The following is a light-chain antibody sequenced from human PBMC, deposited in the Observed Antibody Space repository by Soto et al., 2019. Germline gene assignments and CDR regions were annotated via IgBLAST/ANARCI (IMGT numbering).Light chain of an antibody. J-gene: IGLJ3*02. CDR3: HVWDISSSHVV. CDR2: YDR. CDR1: NIGSKS. Sequence: SYELTQPPSVSVAPGKTASVACGGSNIGSKSVHWYQKKSGQAPVLVMYYDRDRPSGIPERFSGSNSGNTATRTISRVEAGDEADDYWHVWDISSSHVVFGGGTKLTVL. V-gene: IGLV3-21*01.